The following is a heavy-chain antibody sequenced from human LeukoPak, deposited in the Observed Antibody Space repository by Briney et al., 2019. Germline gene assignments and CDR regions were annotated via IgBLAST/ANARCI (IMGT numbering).Heavy chain of an antibody. CDR3: ARVYYSNSYDYWYFDL. CDR2: IYYSGSA. D-gene: IGHD6-13*01. J-gene: IGHJ2*01. Sequence: SETLSLTCTVSGGSIRSYYWSWIRQPPGKGLEWIAYIYYSGSANYNPSLKSRVTISVDTSKNQFSLKLSSVTAADTAVYYCARVYYSNSYDYWYFDLWGRGTLVTVSS. CDR1: GGSIRSYY. V-gene: IGHV4-59*01.